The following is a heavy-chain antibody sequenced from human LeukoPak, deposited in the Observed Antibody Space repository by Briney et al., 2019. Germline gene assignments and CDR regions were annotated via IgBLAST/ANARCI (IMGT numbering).Heavy chain of an antibody. CDR3: ARDGTYGSGSYFFDY. CDR1: GFTFRSYA. D-gene: IGHD3-10*01. CDR2: ISYDGSNK. Sequence: GRSLRLSCAASGFTFRSYAMHWVRQAPRKGLEWGAVISYDGSNKYYADSAKGRFTISRDNPKNTLYLQMNSLRAEDTAVYYCARDGTYGSGSYFFDYWGQGTLVTGSS. V-gene: IGHV3-30*04. J-gene: IGHJ4*02.